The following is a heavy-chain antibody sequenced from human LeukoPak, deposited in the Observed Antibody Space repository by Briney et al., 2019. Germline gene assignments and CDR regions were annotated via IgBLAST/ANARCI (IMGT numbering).Heavy chain of an antibody. CDR1: GYTFTGYY. CDR2: INPNSGGT. D-gene: IGHD5-12*01. V-gene: IGHV1-2*02. Sequence: ASVKVSCKASGYTFTGYYMHWVRQAPGQGLEWMGWINPNSGGTNYAQKFQGRVTMTRDTPISTAYMELSRLRSDDTAVYYCARVKATTSIYYYYGMDVWGQGTTVTVSS. CDR3: ARVKATTSIYYYYGMDV. J-gene: IGHJ6*02.